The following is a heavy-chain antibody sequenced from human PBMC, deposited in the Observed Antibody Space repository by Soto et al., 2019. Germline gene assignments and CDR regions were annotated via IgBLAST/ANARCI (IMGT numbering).Heavy chain of an antibody. V-gene: IGHV1-18*01. CDR3: ARDLNLGLSAG. CDR1: GYTFTSYG. Sequence: QVQLVQSGAEVKKPGASVKVSCKASGYTFTSYGISWVRQAPGHGLEWMGWISPYNGNKKYAQKFQGRVTMTTDTSTSTAYMELRSLRSEDTAVYYCARDLNLGLSAGWGQGTLVTVSS. J-gene: IGHJ4*02. CDR2: ISPYNGNK. D-gene: IGHD6-13*01.